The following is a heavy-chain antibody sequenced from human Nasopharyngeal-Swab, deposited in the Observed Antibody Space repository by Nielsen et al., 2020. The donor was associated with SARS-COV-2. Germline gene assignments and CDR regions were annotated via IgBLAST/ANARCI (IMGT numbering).Heavy chain of an antibody. D-gene: IGHD5-18*01. CDR1: GFTFSSHW. J-gene: IGHJ3*01. CDR2: ISEDGSIT. V-gene: IGHV3-74*01. Sequence: GESLKISCAASGFTFSSHWMHWVRQAPGKGLVWVSRISEDGSITTYADSVKGRFTISRDNAKNTLFLQMHSLRADDTAVYYCARTGYSFGFDAFDVWGQGTMVTVSS. CDR3: ARTGYSFGFDAFDV.